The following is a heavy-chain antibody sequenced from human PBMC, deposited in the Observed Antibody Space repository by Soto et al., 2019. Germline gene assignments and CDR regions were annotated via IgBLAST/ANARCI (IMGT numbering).Heavy chain of an antibody. Sequence: SQTLSLTCAISGDSVSSNSAAWNWISQSPSRGLEWLGRTYYRSQWYSDYAVAVKGRITINPDTSKNQFSLQLNSVTPEDTALYYCASEEIRVAYNCFVPWGKAILVTVSS. CDR2: TYYRSQWYS. V-gene: IGHV6-1*01. CDR1: GDSVSSNSAA. D-gene: IGHD3-16*01. CDR3: ASEEIRVAYNCFVP. J-gene: IGHJ5*02.